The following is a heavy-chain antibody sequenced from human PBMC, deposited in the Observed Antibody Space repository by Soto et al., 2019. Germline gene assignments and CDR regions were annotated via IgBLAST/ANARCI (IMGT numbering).Heavy chain of an antibody. V-gene: IGHV3-30*18. CDR1: GFTFSSYG. Sequence: GGSLRLSCAASGFTFSSYGMHWVRQAPGKGLEWVAVISYDGSNKYYADSVKGRFTISRDNSKNTLYLQMNSLRAEDTAVYYCAKDQNLLWFGELSMGGHDYWGQGTLVTVSS. CDR2: ISYDGSNK. D-gene: IGHD3-10*01. J-gene: IGHJ4*02. CDR3: AKDQNLLWFGELSMGGHDY.